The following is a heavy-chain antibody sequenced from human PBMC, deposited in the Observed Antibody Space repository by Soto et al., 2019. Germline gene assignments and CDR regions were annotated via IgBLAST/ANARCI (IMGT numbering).Heavy chain of an antibody. Sequence: GGSLRLSCAASGFTFSSYAMSWVRQAPGKGLEWVSAISGSGGSTYYADSVKGRFTISRDNSKNTLYLQMNSLRAEDTAVYYCAKYSSSSYYYYGMDVWGQGTTVTVSS. V-gene: IGHV3-23*01. CDR3: AKYSSSSYYYYGMDV. J-gene: IGHJ6*02. D-gene: IGHD6-6*01. CDR1: GFTFSSYA. CDR2: ISGSGGST.